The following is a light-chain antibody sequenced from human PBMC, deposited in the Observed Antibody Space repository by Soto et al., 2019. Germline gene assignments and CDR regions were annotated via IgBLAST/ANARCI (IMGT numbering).Light chain of an antibody. J-gene: IGKJ4*01. CDR3: QEYNYWLPIT. CDR1: QSVSSSY. V-gene: IGKV3-20*01. Sequence: ETVLTQSPGTLSLSPGERATLSCRASQSVSSSYLAWYQQKPGQAPRLLIYGASSRATGIPDRFSGSGSGTDFTLTISRLEPEYSAVYCCQEYNYWLPITFGVGTK. CDR2: GAS.